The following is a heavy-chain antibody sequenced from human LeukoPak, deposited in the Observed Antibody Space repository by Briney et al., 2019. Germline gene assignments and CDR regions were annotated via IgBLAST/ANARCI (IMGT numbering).Heavy chain of an antibody. D-gene: IGHD6-6*01. CDR1: GGAFSSYA. J-gene: IGHJ4*02. Sequence: SVKVSCKASGGAFSSYAISWVRQAPGQGLEWMGRIIPISGIANYAQKFQGRVTITADKSTSTAYMELSSLRSEDTAVYYCARGVAARNGFDYWGQGTLVTVSS. V-gene: IGHV1-69*04. CDR3: ARGVAARNGFDY. CDR2: IIPISGIA.